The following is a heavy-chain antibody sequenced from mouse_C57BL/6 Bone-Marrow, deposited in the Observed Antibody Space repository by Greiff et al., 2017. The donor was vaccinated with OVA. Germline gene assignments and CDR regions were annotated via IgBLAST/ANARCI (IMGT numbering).Heavy chain of an antibody. V-gene: IGHV1-64*01. CDR1: GYTFTSYW. Sequence: QVQLKQSGAELVKPGASVKLSCKASGYTFTSYWMHWVKQRPGQGLEWIGMIHPNSGSTNYNEKFKSKATLTVDKSSSTSYMQLSSLTSEDSAVYYCARCIGFITTVVASFDYWGQGTTLTVSS. D-gene: IGHD1-1*01. CDR2: IHPNSGST. J-gene: IGHJ2*01. CDR3: ARCIGFITTVVASFDY.